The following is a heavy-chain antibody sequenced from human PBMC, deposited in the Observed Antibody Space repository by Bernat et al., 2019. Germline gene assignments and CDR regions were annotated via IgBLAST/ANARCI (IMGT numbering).Heavy chain of an antibody. CDR3: AAGYYYGSGSYYIPDY. D-gene: IGHD3-10*01. CDR1: GFTFTSSA. J-gene: IGHJ4*02. V-gene: IGHV1-58*01. CDR2: IVVGSGNT. Sequence: QMQLVQSGPEVKKPGTSVKVSCKASGFTFTSSAVQWVRQARGQRLEWIGWIVVGSGNTNYAQKFQERVTITRDMSTSTAYMGLSSLRSEDTAVYYCAAGYYYGSGSYYIPDYWGQGTLVTVSS.